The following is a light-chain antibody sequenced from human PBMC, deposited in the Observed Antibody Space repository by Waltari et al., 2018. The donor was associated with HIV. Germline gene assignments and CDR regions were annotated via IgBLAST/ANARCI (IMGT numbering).Light chain of an antibody. CDR3: QQRSSWPPYT. CDR2: DTS. CDR1: QSVDRY. J-gene: IGKJ2*01. V-gene: IGKV3-11*01. Sequence: EVVLTQSPATLSLSPGERATLSCRASQSVDRYLAWYQQKPGQAPRLLIYDTSNRATGIPARFSGGGSGTDFTLTISSLELEDFAVYYCQQRSSWPPYTFGQGTKLEIK.